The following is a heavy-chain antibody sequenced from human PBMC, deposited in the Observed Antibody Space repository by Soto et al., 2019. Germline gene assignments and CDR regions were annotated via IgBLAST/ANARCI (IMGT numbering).Heavy chain of an antibody. V-gene: IGHV1-58*01. D-gene: IGHD3-9*01. J-gene: IGHJ5*02. CDR3: AATPYYDILTGYSGLNWFDP. Sequence: SVKVSCTASGFTFTSSAVQWVRQARGQRLEWIGWIVVGSGNTNYAQKFQERVTITRDMSTSTAYMELSSLRSEDTAVYYCAATPYYDILTGYSGLNWFDPWGQGTLVTVSS. CDR2: IVVGSGNT. CDR1: GFTFTSSA.